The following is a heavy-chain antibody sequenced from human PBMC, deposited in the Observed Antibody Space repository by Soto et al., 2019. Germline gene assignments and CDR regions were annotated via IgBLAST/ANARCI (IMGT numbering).Heavy chain of an antibody. CDR1: GFIFSSYA. D-gene: IGHD4-4*01. J-gene: IGHJ4*02. CDR2: IKPDGSVK. CDR3: ARDPVRGDDYNFDY. Sequence: GGSLRLSCAASGFIFSSYAMHWVRQAPGKGLEWVANIKPDGSVKNYVDSVKGRFTISRDNALDSLYLQMNSLRAEDTAVYYCARDPVRGDDYNFDYWGQGTLVTVSS. V-gene: IGHV3-7*01.